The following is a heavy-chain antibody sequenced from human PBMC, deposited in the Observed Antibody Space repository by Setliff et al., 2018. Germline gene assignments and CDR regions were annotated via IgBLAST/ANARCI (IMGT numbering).Heavy chain of an antibody. CDR2: TIPMFGTT. V-gene: IGHV1-69*05. Sequence: SVKVSCKASGATFSSYGISWVRQAPGQGLEWMGGTIPMFGTTEYAQKFQDRVTIITDESTSTAYMELSSLRTEDTAVYYCAREGVDTRSSTDYRYYMDVWGKGTTVTVSS. J-gene: IGHJ6*03. CDR1: GATFSSYG. D-gene: IGHD5-18*01. CDR3: AREGVDTRSSTDYRYYMDV.